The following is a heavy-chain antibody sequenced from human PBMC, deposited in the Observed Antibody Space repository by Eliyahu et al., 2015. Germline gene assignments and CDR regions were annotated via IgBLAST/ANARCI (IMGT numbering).Heavy chain of an antibody. Sequence: QVQLVESGGGVVQPGRSLXLSXAASGFXXSSYAMHWVRQAPGKGLEGVAVISYDGSNKYYADSVKGRFTISRDNSKNTLYLQMNSLRAEDTAVYYCARRSDYGDYGNWFDPWGQGTLVTVSS. CDR3: ARRSDYGDYGNWFDP. D-gene: IGHD4-17*01. J-gene: IGHJ5*02. CDR1: GFXXSSYA. CDR2: ISYDGSNK. V-gene: IGHV3-30-3*01.